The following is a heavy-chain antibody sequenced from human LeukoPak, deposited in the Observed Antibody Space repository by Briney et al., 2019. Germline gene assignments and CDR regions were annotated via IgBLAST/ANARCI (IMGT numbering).Heavy chain of an antibody. CDR2: IWYDGSDE. CDR3: ARDGGYHSSGPFDY. J-gene: IGHJ4*02. CDR1: GSPSSVHG. Sequence: GGSPRLSCAASGSPSSVHGMPWARKAPGKGREWVSIIWYDGSDEYYADSVKGRFTISRDNSKNTLYLQMNSLRAEDTAVYYCARDGGYHSSGPFDYWGQGTLVTVSS. V-gene: IGHV3-33*01. D-gene: IGHD3-22*01.